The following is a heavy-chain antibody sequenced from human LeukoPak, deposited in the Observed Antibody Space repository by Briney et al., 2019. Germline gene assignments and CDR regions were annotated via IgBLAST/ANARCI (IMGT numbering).Heavy chain of an antibody. CDR1: GYTFTSYG. CDR2: ISAYNGNT. Sequence: ASVKVSCKASGYTFTSYGISWLRQAPGQGLEWMGWISAYNGNTNYAQKLQGRVTMTTDTSTSTAYMELRSLRSDDTAVYYCVRHGAIFGVVTIPDAFDIWGQGTMVTLSS. D-gene: IGHD3-3*01. CDR3: VRHGAIFGVVTIPDAFDI. V-gene: IGHV1-18*01. J-gene: IGHJ3*02.